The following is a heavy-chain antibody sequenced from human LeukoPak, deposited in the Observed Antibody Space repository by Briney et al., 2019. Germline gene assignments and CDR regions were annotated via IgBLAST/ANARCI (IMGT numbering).Heavy chain of an antibody. CDR3: ARHCSRSGGSCYRPYYFDY. V-gene: IGHV4-59*08. CDR2: IYYSGST. Sequence: SETLSLTCTVSGGSISGYYWSWMRQPPGKGLEWIGYIYYSGSTNYNPSLKSRVTISVDTSKNQFSLKLSSVTAADTAVYYCARHCSRSGGSCYRPYYFDYWGQGTLVTVSS. D-gene: IGHD2-15*01. CDR1: GGSISGYY. J-gene: IGHJ4*02.